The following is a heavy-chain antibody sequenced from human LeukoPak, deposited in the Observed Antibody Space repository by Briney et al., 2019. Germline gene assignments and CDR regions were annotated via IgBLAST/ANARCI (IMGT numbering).Heavy chain of an antibody. J-gene: IGHJ1*01. CDR3: ARPQGYCSSTSCYIYFQH. D-gene: IGHD2-2*02. Sequence: TGGSLRLSCAASGFTFSDYYMSWIRQAPGKGLEWVSYISSSSSTIYYADSVKGRFTISRDNSKNTLYLQMNSLRAEDTAVYYCARPQGYCSSTSCYIYFQHWGQGTLVTVSS. CDR1: GFTFSDYY. CDR2: ISSSSSTI. V-gene: IGHV3-11*04.